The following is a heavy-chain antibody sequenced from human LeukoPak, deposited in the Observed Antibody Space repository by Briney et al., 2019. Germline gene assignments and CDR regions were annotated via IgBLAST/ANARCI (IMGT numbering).Heavy chain of an antibody. D-gene: IGHD3-22*01. CDR1: GFTFSNFW. V-gene: IGHV3-7*01. CDR2: INRDGGEK. CDR3: ARLNYYDNRGPDAFDI. J-gene: IGHJ3*02. Sequence: KPGGSLRLSCVASGFTFSNFWMSWVRQAPGKGLEWVANINRDGGEKFHVDSVKGRFTIPRDNAKTSLYLQMNSLRAEDTAVYFCARLNYYDNRGPDAFDIWGQGTMVTVSS.